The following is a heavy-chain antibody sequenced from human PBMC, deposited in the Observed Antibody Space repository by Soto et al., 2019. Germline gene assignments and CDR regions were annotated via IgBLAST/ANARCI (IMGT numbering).Heavy chain of an antibody. CDR1: GGSIISSSYY. D-gene: IGHD2-2*01. CDR2: IYYSGST. CDR3: ARGYCSSTSCYYYYGMDV. J-gene: IGHJ6*02. Sequence: SETKSVTCPVAGGSIISSSYYWGWISKPPGKGLEWIGSIYYSGSTYYNPSLKSRVTISVDTSKNQFSLKLSSVTAADTAVYYCARGYCSSTSCYYYYGMDVWGQGTTVTVSS. V-gene: IGHV4-39*01.